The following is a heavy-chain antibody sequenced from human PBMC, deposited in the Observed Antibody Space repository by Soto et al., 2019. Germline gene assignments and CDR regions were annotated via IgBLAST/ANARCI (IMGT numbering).Heavy chain of an antibody. D-gene: IGHD3-22*01. V-gene: IGHV1-69*01. CDR3: ARVLDYCDPYYYYGMDV. J-gene: IGHJ6*02. Sequence: SVKVSCKASGGTFSSYAISLVRHAPGQGLEWMGGIIPIFGTANYAQKFQGRVTITADESTSTAYMELSSLRSEDKAVYYCARVLDYCDPYYYYGMDVWGQGTTVTVSS. CDR1: GGTFSSYA. CDR2: IIPIFGTA.